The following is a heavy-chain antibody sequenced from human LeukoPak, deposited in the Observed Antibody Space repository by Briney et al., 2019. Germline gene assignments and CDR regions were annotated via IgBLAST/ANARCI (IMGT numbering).Heavy chain of an antibody. J-gene: IGHJ6*03. CDR1: GGSISSYY. Sequence: SSETLSLTCTVSGGSISSYYWSWIRQPPGKGLEWIGYIYYSGSTNYNPSLKSRVTMSVDTSKNQFSLKLSSVTAADTAVYYCARDRPKVTEGYYYYYMDVWGKGTTVTISS. CDR2: IYYSGST. V-gene: IGHV4-59*12. D-gene: IGHD2-21*02. CDR3: ARDRPKVTEGYYYYYMDV.